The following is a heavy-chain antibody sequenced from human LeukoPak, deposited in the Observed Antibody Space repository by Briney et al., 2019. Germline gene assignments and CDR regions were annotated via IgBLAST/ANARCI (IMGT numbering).Heavy chain of an antibody. CDR2: TYYRSKGYN. D-gene: IGHD4-17*01. CDR1: GDSVSSNSAA. J-gene: IGHJ4*02. CDR3: ARVGPGDYFYFVY. Sequence: SQTLSLTCAISGDSVSSNSAAWNWIRQSPTRGLEWLGRTYYRSKGYNDYVVSVKSRITINVDTSKNQFSLQLNSVTPEYTAVYYCARVGPGDYFYFVYWGQGSLVTVSS. V-gene: IGHV6-1*01.